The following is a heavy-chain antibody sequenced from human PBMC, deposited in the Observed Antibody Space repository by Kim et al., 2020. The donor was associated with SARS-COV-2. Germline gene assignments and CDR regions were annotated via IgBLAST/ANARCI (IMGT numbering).Heavy chain of an antibody. CDR2: IYCSGST. CDR3: AILTYYYGSGRTPIRSFFDL. V-gene: IGHV4-39*01. Sequence: SETLSLTCTVSGGSISSSSYYWVWIRQPQGKERMWNGCIYCSGSTYYNPSLRSRVTISVATSKNQFSLKLSTVTAAATALYYCAILTYYYGSGRTPIRSFFDLWGRGTLVTVSS. J-gene: IGHJ2*01. CDR1: GGSISSSSYY. D-gene: IGHD3-10*01.